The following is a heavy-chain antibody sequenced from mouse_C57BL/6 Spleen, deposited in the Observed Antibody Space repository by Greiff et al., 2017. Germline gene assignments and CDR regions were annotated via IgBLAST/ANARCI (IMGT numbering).Heavy chain of an antibody. D-gene: IGHD2-5*01. Sequence: QVQLKQSGPELVKPGASVKISCKASGYAFSSSWMNWVKQRPGKGLEWIGRIYPGDGDTNYTGKFKGKATLTADKSSSTAYMQLSSLTSEDSAVYFCARYSNYGDYAMDYWGQGTSVTVSS. CDR3: ARYSNYGDYAMDY. J-gene: IGHJ4*01. V-gene: IGHV1-82*01. CDR2: IYPGDGDT. CDR1: GYAFSSSW.